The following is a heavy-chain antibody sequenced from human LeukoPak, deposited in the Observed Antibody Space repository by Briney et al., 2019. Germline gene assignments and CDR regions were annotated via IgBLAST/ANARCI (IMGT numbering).Heavy chain of an antibody. J-gene: IGHJ4*02. V-gene: IGHV4-34*01. CDR2: ISHTGST. CDR1: GGSFSGYY. CDR3: VRDLSGATTLDY. D-gene: IGHD1-26*01. Sequence: SETLSLTCAVYGGSFSGYYWSWIRQSPGKGLEWVGSISHTGSTYYNPSLKSRITVSLATSKNQFSLKLTSVTAADTAIYYCVRDLSGATTLDYWGQGTLVTVSS.